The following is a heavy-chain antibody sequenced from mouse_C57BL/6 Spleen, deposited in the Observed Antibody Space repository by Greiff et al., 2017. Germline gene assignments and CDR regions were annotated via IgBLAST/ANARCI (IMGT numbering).Heavy chain of an antibody. CDR3: AREGLDFDD. CDR2: ISYDGSN. D-gene: IGHD3-3*01. V-gene: IGHV3-6*01. Sequence: EVQLVESGPGLVKPSQSLSLTCSVSGYSITSGYFCNWSRPFPGNILEWMSYISYDGSNNYTPSLKNRVTITRDTSKNQIILKLNSVTTEDTATSYCAREGLDFDDWGQGTTLTVSS. CDR1: GYSITSGYF. J-gene: IGHJ2*01.